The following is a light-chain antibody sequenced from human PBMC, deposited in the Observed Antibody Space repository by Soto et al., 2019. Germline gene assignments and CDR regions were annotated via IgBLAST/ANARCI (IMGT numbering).Light chain of an antibody. CDR2: GHS. J-gene: IGLJ2*01. V-gene: IGLV1-40*01. CDR3: QSYDSSLSAVV. Sequence: QTVLTQPPSVSGAPVQRVTISCTGSSSNIGAGYDVHWYQQLPGTAPKLLIYGHSNRPSGVPDRFSGSKSGTSASLAITGLQAEDEADYYCQSYDSSLSAVVFGGGTKLTVL. CDR1: SSNIGAGYD.